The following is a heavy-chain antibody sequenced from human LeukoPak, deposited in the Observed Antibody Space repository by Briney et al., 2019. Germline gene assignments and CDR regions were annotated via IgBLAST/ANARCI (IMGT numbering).Heavy chain of an antibody. J-gene: IGHJ4*02. V-gene: IGHV1-18*01. CDR3: SYCGGDCSLGGIFY. Sequence: GASVKVSRKASGYTLTSYGISWVRQAPGQGLEWMGWISADNGYTNYAQKLQGRVTMTTDTSTSTAFMELRSLRSDDTAVYYCSYCGGDCSLGGIFYWGQGTLVTVSS. CDR1: GYTLTSYG. D-gene: IGHD2-21*01. CDR2: ISADNGYT.